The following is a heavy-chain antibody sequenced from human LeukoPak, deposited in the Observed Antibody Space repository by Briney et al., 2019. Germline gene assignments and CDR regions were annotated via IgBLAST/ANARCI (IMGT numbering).Heavy chain of an antibody. D-gene: IGHD3-10*01. CDR2: IYHSGST. J-gene: IGHJ5*02. V-gene: IGHV4-4*02. CDR3: ARDGGKDYYGSGSYYPKWFDP. CDR1: GDSISSSHW. Sequence: SGTLSLTCAVSGDSISSSHWWSWVRQPPEKGLEWIGEIYHSGSTNYNPSLKSRITISVDKSKNHFSLNLNSVTAADTAVYYCARDGGKDYYGSGSYYPKWFDPWGQGTLVTVSS.